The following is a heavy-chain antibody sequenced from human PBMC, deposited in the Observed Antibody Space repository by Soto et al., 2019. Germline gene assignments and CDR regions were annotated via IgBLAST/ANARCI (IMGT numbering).Heavy chain of an antibody. CDR1: GGSISSYY. CDR3: ARVGNCNEGLVS. J-gene: IGHJ5*02. CDR2: IYYSGKT. D-gene: IGHD1-1*01. Sequence: SETLSLTCTVSGGSISSYYWSWIRQPPGKGLEWIGYIYYSGKTYYNPSLKSRVTISVDTSKNQFSLKLTSVTAADTAVYYCARVGNCNEGLVSWGQGALVKSPQ. V-gene: IGHV4-59*01.